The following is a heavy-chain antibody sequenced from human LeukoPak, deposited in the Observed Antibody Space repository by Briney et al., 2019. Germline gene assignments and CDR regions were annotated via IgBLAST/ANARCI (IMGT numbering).Heavy chain of an antibody. CDR2: IYYSGST. J-gene: IGHJ4*02. D-gene: IGHD4-17*01. CDR3: AREGDGDYIFN. V-gene: IGHV4-30-4*08. CDR1: GGSISSGDYY. Sequence: SETQSLTCTVSGGSISSGDYYWSWIRQPPGKGLEWIGYIYYSGSTYYNPSLKSRVTISVDTSKNQFSLKLSSVTAADTAVYYCAREGDGDYIFNWGQGTLVTVSS.